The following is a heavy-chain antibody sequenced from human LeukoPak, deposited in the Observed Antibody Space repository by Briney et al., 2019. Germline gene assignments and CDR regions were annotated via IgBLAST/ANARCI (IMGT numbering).Heavy chain of an antibody. J-gene: IGHJ4*02. V-gene: IGHV3-23*01. CDR1: GFTFSSYA. CDR3: AYITGDYDFWSGPY. D-gene: IGHD3-3*01. CDR2: ISGSGGST. Sequence: GGSLRLSCAASGFTFSSYAMSWVRQAPGKGLEWVSAISGSGGSTYYADSVKGRFTISRDNSKNTLYLQMNSLRAEDTAVYYCAYITGDYDFWSGPYWGQGTLVTVSS.